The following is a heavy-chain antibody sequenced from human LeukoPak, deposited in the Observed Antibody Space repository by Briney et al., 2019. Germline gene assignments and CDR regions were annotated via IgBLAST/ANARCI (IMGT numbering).Heavy chain of an antibody. J-gene: IGHJ4*02. CDR1: GFTFRSYT. V-gene: IGHV3-21*01. D-gene: IGHD2-15*01. CDR3: ARGTDIVVGDF. CDR2: ISGNSAYI. Sequence: GGSLRLSCAVSGFTFRSYTINWVRQAPGKGLEWVSSISGNSAYIHYGDSVKSRFSISRDNAKNSLYLQMNSLRAEDTAVYYYARGTDIVVGDFWGQGTLVTVSS.